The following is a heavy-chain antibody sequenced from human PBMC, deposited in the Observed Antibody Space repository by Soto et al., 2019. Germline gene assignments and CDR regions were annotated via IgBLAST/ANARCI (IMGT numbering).Heavy chain of an antibody. CDR2: ITGTGGDT. Sequence: EVQLLESGGGLVQPGGSLRLSCAASGFPLSTYGMSWFRQAPGKGLEWVSSITGTGGDTYYADSVKGRFTSSRDNSNNMLYLQMNSLRVEDTAVYYCARIRGYWYGLDVWGQGTKITVSS. V-gene: IGHV3-23*01. CDR1: GFPLSTYG. CDR3: ARIRGYWYGLDV. J-gene: IGHJ6*02.